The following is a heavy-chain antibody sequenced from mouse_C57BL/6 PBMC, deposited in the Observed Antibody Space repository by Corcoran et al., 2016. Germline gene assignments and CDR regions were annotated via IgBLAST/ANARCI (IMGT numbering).Heavy chain of an antibody. CDR3: ARGGSSYVNYFDY. CDR1: GYNFTTYG. Sequence: QIQLVQSGPELKKPGETVKISCKASGYNFTTYGMSWVKQAPGKGLKWMGWINTYSGVPTYADDFKGRFAFSLETSDSTAYLQINNLKNEDTATYFWARGGSSYVNYFDYWGQGTTLTVSS. V-gene: IGHV9-3*01. J-gene: IGHJ2*01. D-gene: IGHD1-1*01. CDR2: INTYSGVP.